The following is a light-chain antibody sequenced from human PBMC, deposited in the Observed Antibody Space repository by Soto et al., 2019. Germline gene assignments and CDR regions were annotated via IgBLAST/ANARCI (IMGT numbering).Light chain of an antibody. CDR1: SSDVGGYNY. CDR2: EVN. CDR3: SSYAGIRNV. J-gene: IGLJ1*01. Sequence: QSVLTQPPSASGSPGQSVAISCTGTSSDVGGYNYVSWYQQHPGKAPKLMIYEVNKRPSGVPDRFSGSKSGNTASLTVSGLQAEDEDDYYCSSYAGIRNVLGTGIRVTVL. V-gene: IGLV2-8*01.